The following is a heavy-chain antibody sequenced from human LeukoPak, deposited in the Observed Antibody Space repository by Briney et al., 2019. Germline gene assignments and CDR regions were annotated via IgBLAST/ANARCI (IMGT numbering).Heavy chain of an antibody. V-gene: IGHV3-23*01. CDR3: AKIGPVSGTVDY. J-gene: IGHJ4*02. CDR2: ISGSGGST. CDR1: GFTFDNYA. Sequence: GGSLRLSCAASGFTFDNYAMTWVRQTPGKGLDWVSTISGSGGSTYYADSVKGRFTISRDNSKSTVFLQMDSLRPEDTAVYYCAKIGPVSGTVDYWGQGTLVTVSS. D-gene: IGHD1-26*01.